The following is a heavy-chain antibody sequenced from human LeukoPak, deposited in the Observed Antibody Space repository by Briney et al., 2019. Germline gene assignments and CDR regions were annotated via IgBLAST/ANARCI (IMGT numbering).Heavy chain of an antibody. Sequence: ASVKVSCKASGYTFTGNYVHWVRRPPGQGLEWMGWINPRSGTPVYEQRFQGRVTMTSDTSITTAYMELSSLRSDDTAIFYCAVWAGKDDCWSGPFDYWGQGTPVTVSA. CDR2: INPRSGTP. CDR3: AVWAGKDDCWSGPFDY. D-gene: IGHD3-3*01. J-gene: IGHJ4*02. CDR1: GYTFTGNY. V-gene: IGHV1-2*02.